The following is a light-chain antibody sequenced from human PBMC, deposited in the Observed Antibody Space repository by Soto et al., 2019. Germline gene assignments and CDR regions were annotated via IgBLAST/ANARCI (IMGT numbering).Light chain of an antibody. V-gene: IGLV2-14*01. J-gene: IGLJ1*01. CDR2: EVS. CDR1: SSGVGGYKY. CDR3: IAYTSSSTYV. Sequence: QPALTQPASVSGSPGQSNTISCTGTSSGVGGYKYVSWYQQHPGQATKLMIYEVSNRASGISNRFSGSKSGNTASLTISGLQAEDEAEYYCIAYTSSSTYVFGTGTKVIAL.